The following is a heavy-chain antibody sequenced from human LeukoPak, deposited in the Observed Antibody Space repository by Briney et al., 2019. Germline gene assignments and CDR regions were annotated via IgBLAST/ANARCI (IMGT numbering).Heavy chain of an antibody. CDR2: ISYDGSNK. D-gene: IGHD2-15*01. CDR3: AKPSFGGSYYFFDY. Sequence: PGRSLRLSCAASGFTFSSYGMHWVRQAPGKGLEWVAVISYDGSNKYYADSVKGRFTISRDNSKNTLYLQMNSLRAEDTAVYYCAKPSFGGSYYFFDYWGQETLVTVSS. CDR1: GFTFSSYG. V-gene: IGHV3-30*18. J-gene: IGHJ4*02.